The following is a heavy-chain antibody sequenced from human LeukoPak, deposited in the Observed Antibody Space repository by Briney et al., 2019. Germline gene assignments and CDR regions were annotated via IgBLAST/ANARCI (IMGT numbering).Heavy chain of an antibody. D-gene: IGHD6-13*01. J-gene: IGHJ4*02. CDR3: ARHISSWSPSAPLDY. V-gene: IGHV4-59*08. Sequence: PSETLSLTCTVSGGSISSYYWSWIRQPPGKGLEWIGYIYYSGSTNYNPSLKSRVTISVDTSKNQFSLKLSSVTAADTAVYYCARHISSWSPSAPLDYWGQGTLVTVSS. CDR2: IYYSGST. CDR1: GGSISSYY.